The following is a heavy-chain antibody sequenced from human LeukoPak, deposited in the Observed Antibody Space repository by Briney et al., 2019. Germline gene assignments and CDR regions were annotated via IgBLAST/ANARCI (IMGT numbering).Heavy chain of an antibody. J-gene: IGHJ5*02. CDR3: ARGGGSSS. CDR2: IKPDGSAT. Sequence: GGSLRLSCAASGFTFNTHWVSWVRQAPGKGLEWVANIKPDGSATDYVDSVKGRFTISRDNAKNSLDLQMNSLRAEDTAVYYCARGGGSSSWGQGTLVTVSS. CDR1: GFTFNTHW. V-gene: IGHV3-7*01. D-gene: IGHD6-6*01.